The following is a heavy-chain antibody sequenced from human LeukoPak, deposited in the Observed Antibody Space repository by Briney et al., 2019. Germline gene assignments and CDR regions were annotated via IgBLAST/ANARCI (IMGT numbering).Heavy chain of an antibody. CDR2: IIPIFGIA. CDR3: AREREMATISPLVY. V-gene: IGHV1-69*04. Sequence: SVKVSCKASGGAFSSYAISWVRQAPGQGLEWMGRIIPIFGIANYAQKFQGRVTITADKSTSTAYMELSSLRSEDTAVYYCAREREMATISPLVYWGQGTLVTVSS. D-gene: IGHD5-24*01. CDR1: GGAFSSYA. J-gene: IGHJ4*02.